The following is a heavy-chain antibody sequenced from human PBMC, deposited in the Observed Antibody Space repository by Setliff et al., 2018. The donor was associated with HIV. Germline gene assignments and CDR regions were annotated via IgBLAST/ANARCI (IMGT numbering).Heavy chain of an antibody. Sequence: GASVKVSCKASGGTFSSYAISWVRRAPGQGLEWMGGIIPIFNTANYAQKFQGRVTITADESTSTAYMELSSLRSEDTAVYYCARIVRPSYYYYYYMGVWGKGTTVTVSS. CDR1: GGTFSSYA. D-gene: IGHD3-10*02. J-gene: IGHJ6*03. CDR3: ARIVRPSYYYYYYMGV. V-gene: IGHV1-69*13. CDR2: IIPIFNTA.